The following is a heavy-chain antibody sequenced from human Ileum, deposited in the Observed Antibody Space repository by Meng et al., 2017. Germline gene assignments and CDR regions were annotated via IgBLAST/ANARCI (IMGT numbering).Heavy chain of an antibody. CDR2: TYYRSKWYS. J-gene: IGHJ4*02. CDR1: GGSVSSNIAA. CDR3: ASGSGSLDY. D-gene: IGHD3-3*01. Sequence: QVQRHQSGPGLVKPPPTLSLTLAVSGGSVSSNIAAWNGIRQSPLRGLEWLGRTYYRSKWYSEYAVSVKSRISITPDTSKNQFSLQMNSVTPEDTAVYYCASGSGSLDYWGPGTLVTVSS. V-gene: IGHV6-1*01.